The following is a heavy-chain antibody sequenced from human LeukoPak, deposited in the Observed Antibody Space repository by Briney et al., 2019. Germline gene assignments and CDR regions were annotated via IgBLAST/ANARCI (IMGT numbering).Heavy chain of an antibody. J-gene: IGHJ4*02. CDR1: GFIFNNYD. CDR2: ISRDGKKQ. Sequence: GGSLRLSCATSGFIFNNYDPHWVRQAPGKGLEWLATISRDGKKQFYTDSVKGRFTISRDDSRNPLYLQMNSLRPEDTAVYYCARDRLNRAYCGNDCYSAAFDYWGQGTLVTVSS. CDR3: ARDRLNRAYCGNDCYSAAFDY. D-gene: IGHD2-21*02. V-gene: IGHV3-30*03.